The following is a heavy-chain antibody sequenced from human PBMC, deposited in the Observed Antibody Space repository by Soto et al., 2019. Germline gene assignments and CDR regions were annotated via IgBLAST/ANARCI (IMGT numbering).Heavy chain of an antibody. Sequence: GGSLRLSCAASGFTFRDHAMHWVRQAPGKGREWLAIIWNDGSNKFYAGSVQGRFTISRDNSKNTVYLQMNTLSAEDTAVYYCARALFPDVDIYAMDVCGQGTRSPSP. J-gene: IGHJ6*02. CDR3: ARALFPDVDIYAMDV. V-gene: IGHV3-33*01. CDR1: GFTFRDHA. CDR2: IWNDGSNK. D-gene: IGHD5-12*01.